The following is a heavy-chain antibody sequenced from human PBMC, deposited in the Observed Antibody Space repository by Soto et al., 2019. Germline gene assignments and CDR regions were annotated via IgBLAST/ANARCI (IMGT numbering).Heavy chain of an antibody. D-gene: IGHD2-2*02. J-gene: IGHJ6*02. CDR1: GGTFSSYA. V-gene: IGHV1-69*01. CDR3: ATLTRRGEVVPAAIVYYYYGMDV. Sequence: QVQLVQSGAEVKKPGSSVKVSCKASGGTFSSYAISWVRQAPGQGLEWMGGIIPIFGTANYAQKFQGRVTITADESTSTAYMELSSLRSEDTAVYYCATLTRRGEVVPAAIVYYYYGMDVWGQGTTVTVSS. CDR2: IIPIFGTA.